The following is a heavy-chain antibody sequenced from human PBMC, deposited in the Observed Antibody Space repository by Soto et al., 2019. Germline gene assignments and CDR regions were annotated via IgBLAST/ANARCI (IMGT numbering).Heavy chain of an antibody. CDR2: INHSGST. J-gene: IGHJ6*04. V-gene: IGHV4-34*01. Sequence: PSETLSLTCAVYGGSFSGYYWSWIRQPPGKGLEWIGEINHSGSTNYNPSLKSRVTISVDTSKNQFSLKLSSVTAADTAVYYCARDILTGSRSYSNVDVWGKGTTVTVSS. CDR3: ARDILTGSRSYSNVDV. D-gene: IGHD3-10*01. CDR1: GGSFSGYY.